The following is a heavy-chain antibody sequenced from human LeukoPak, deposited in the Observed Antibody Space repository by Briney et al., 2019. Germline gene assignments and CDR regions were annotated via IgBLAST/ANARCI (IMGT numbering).Heavy chain of an antibody. CDR2: MWDDGTNE. Sequence: GTSLRLSCTASGFNFGIYGMHWVRQAPGKGLEWVAVMWDDGTNEYYVESVKGRFTISRDNGKRTLYLQMNSLRAEDTAVYYCAKSRSSELDAFDIWGQGTMVTVSS. CDR3: AKSRSSELDAFDI. CDR1: GFNFGIYG. D-gene: IGHD3-10*01. J-gene: IGHJ3*02. V-gene: IGHV3-33*03.